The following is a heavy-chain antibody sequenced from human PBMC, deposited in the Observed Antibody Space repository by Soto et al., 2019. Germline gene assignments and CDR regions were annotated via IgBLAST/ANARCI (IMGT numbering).Heavy chain of an antibody. Sequence: GASVKLSCKASGSTFACCCSSWVRQAPGQRNKWMGWFSAYNGNTNYAQKFQGRVTMTTDTSTSTAYMELRSLRSDDTAVYFFPSVNYYGSGSYLPGYWGQGSLVTVSS. D-gene: IGHD3-10*01. J-gene: IGHJ4*02. V-gene: IGHV1-18*01. CDR1: GSTFACCC. CDR2: FSAYNGNT. CDR3: PSVNYYGSGSYLPGY.